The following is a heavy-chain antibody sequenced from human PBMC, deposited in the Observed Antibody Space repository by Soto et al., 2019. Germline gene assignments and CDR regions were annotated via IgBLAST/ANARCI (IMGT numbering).Heavy chain of an antibody. CDR1: GFTFDDYA. Sequence: PGGSLRLSCAASGFTFDDYAMHWVRQAPGKGLEWVSGISWNSGSIGYADSVKGRFTISRDNAKNSLYLQMNSLRAEDTALYYCAKDLSNTVTTNCFDCWGQGTLVTSPQ. D-gene: IGHD4-17*01. J-gene: IGHJ4*02. CDR2: ISWNSGSI. V-gene: IGHV3-9*01. CDR3: AKDLSNTVTTNCFDC.